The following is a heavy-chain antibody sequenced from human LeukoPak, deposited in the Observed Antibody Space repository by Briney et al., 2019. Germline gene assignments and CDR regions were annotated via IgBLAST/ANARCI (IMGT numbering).Heavy chain of an antibody. V-gene: IGHV1-2*02. CDR2: NNPNSGGT. D-gene: IGHD3-10*01. CDR3: ARSTYYYGAGRYFY. CDR1: RYTFTGYY. J-gene: IGHJ4*02. Sequence: GASVKVSCMRPRYTFTGYYMHWVRQAPRQGLEWMGWNNPNSGGTNYAQKFQGRVTMTRDTAISTAYMELSRLRSDDTAVYYSARSTYYYGAGRYFYSGQGTLVTVSS.